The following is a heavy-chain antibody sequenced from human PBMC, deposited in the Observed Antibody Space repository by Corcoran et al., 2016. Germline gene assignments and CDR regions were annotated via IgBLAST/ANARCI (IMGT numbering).Heavy chain of an antibody. J-gene: IGHJ6*02. CDR2: IWYDGSNK. V-gene: IGHV3-33*01. CDR3: ARVGSYYYYYGMDV. CDR1: GFTFSSYG. Sequence: QVQLVESGGGVVQPGRSLRLSCAASGFTFSSYGMHWVRQAPGKGLEWVAVIWYDGSNKYYADSVKGRFTISRDNSKNTLYLQMNSLRAEVTAVYYCARVGSYYYYYGMDVWGQGTTVTVSS.